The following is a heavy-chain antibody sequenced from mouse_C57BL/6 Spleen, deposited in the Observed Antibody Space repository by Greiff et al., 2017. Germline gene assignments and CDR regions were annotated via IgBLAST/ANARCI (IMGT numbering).Heavy chain of an antibody. CDR1: GYTFTDYN. D-gene: IGHD2-14*01. V-gene: IGHV1-22*01. J-gene: IGHJ2*01. Sequence: VQLQQSGPELVKPGASVKMSCKASGYTFTDYNMHWVKQSHGKSLEWIGYINPNNGGTSYNQKFKGKATLTVNKSSSTAYMELRSLTSEDSAVYYCARRGWGTPNFDYWGQGTTLTVSS. CDR3: ARRGWGTPNFDY. CDR2: INPNNGGT.